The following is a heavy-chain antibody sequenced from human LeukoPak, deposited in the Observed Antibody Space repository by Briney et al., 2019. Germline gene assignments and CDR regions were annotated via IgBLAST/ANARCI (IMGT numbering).Heavy chain of an antibody. Sequence: AGGSLRLSCAASGFNFIIYAMVWVRQAPGKGREWVSSITNSGDKAYYADSVKGRFTISRDNPKNTPYLQMNSLRAEDTALYYCAKAGCSFGLDSWGQGTLVTVSS. D-gene: IGHD5-18*01. CDR3: AKAGCSFGLDS. J-gene: IGHJ4*02. CDR1: GFNFIIYA. CDR2: ITNSGDKA. V-gene: IGHV3-23*01.